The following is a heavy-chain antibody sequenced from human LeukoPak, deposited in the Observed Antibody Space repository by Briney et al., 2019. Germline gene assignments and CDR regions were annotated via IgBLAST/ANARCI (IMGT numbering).Heavy chain of an antibody. J-gene: IGHJ4*02. CDR3: ARALVGATGY. CDR1: GFTVSSNY. Sequence: GGSLKLSCAASGFTVSSNYMSWVRQAPGKGLEWVSVIYSGGSTYYADSVKGRFTIARDNTKNTLYLQMNSLRAEDTAVYYCARALVGATGYWGQGTLVNVSS. D-gene: IGHD1-26*01. V-gene: IGHV3-66*01. CDR2: IYSGGST.